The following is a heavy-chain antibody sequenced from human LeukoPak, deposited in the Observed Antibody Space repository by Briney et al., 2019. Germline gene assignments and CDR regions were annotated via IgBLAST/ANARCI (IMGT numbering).Heavy chain of an antibody. CDR1: GYTFTSYG. Sequence: GASVKVSCKASGYTFTSYGISWVRQAPGQGLEWMGWIGAYNGNTNYAQKLQGRVTMTTDTSTSTAYMELRSLRSDDTAVYYCARLGLRYFDWLTDYFDYWGQGTLVTVSS. CDR3: ARLGLRYFDWLTDYFDY. V-gene: IGHV1-18*01. CDR2: IGAYNGNT. D-gene: IGHD3-9*01. J-gene: IGHJ4*02.